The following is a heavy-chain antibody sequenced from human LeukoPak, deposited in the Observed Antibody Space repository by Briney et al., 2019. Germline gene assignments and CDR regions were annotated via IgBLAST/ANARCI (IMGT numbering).Heavy chain of an antibody. J-gene: IGHJ4*02. CDR1: GFTFSSYA. CDR3: AKAITGTGIDDAVFDY. V-gene: IGHV3-23*01. CDR2: ISGSGGST. D-gene: IGHD1-7*01. Sequence: TGGSLRLSCAASGFTFSSYAMSWVRQAPGKGLEWVSAISGSGGSTYYADSVKGRFTISRDNSKNTLYLQMNSLRAEDTAVYNCAKAITGTGIDDAVFDYWGQGTLVTVSS.